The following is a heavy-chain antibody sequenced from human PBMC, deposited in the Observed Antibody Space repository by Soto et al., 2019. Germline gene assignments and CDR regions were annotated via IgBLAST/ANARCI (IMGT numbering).Heavy chain of an antibody. CDR3: AKAKYSSSYYFDS. Sequence: GGSLRLSCAASGFTFSDYYMSWIRQAPGKGLEWVSYISSSGSTIYYADSVKGRFTISRDNAKNSLYLQMNRLRGEEPAVYYRAKAKYSSSYYFDSWGQGTLVTVSS. CDR1: GFTFSDYY. D-gene: IGHD6-6*01. J-gene: IGHJ4*02. V-gene: IGHV3-11*04. CDR2: ISSSGSTI.